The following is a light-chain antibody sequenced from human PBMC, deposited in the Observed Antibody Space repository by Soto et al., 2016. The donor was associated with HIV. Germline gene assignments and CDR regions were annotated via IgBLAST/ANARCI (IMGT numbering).Light chain of an antibody. Sequence: SYVLTQPPSVSVAPGKTAKITCGGHNIGDRSVHWYQQRPGQAPILVVYDDDDRPSGIPERFSGSNSGNTATLTISRVEAGDEADYHCQVWHSSTDHRVFGGGTKLTVL. CDR1: NIGDRS. CDR2: DDD. V-gene: IGLV3-21*03. CDR3: QVWHSSTDHRV. J-gene: IGLJ3*02.